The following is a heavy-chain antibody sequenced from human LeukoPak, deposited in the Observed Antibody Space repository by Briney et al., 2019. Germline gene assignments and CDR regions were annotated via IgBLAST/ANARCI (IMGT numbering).Heavy chain of an antibody. V-gene: IGHV4-39*07. CDR2: IYYSGST. D-gene: IGHD3-10*01. J-gene: IGHJ5*02. CDR3: ARRRLGYYGSGSFSGWFDP. Sequence: SETLSLTCTVSGGSISSSSYYWGWIRQPPGKGLEWIGSIYYSGSTYYNPSLKSRVTISVDTSKNQFSLKLSSVTAADTAVYYCARRRLGYYGSGSFSGWFDPWGQGTLVTVSS. CDR1: GGSISSSSYY.